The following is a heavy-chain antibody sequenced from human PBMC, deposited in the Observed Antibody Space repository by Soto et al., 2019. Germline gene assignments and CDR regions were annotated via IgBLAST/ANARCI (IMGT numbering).Heavy chain of an antibody. CDR1: GRSFSGYY. CDR3: ARGVQWSSLVPAYRLVVYYFDY. Sequence: SETLSLTCAVYGRSFSGYYWSWIRQPPGKGLEWIGEINHSGSTNYNPSLKSRVTISVDTSKNQFSLKLSSVTAADTAVYYCARGVQWSSLVPAYRLVVYYFDYWGQGTLVTVSS. J-gene: IGHJ4*02. CDR2: INHSGST. V-gene: IGHV4-34*01. D-gene: IGHD6-13*01.